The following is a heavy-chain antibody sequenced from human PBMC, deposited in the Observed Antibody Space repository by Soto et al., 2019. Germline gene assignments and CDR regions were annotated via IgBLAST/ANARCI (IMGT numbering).Heavy chain of an antibody. CDR2: ISYDGSNK. CDR1: GFTFSSYG. V-gene: IGHV3-30*18. D-gene: IGHD3-22*01. J-gene: IGHJ4*02. CDR3: AKDAPYYYDSSGYYGPFDY. Sequence: GGSLRLSCAASGFTFSSYGIHWVRQAPGKGLEWVALISYDGSNKYYADSVKGRFTISRDNSKNTLYLQMNSLRAEDTAMYYCAKDAPYYYDSSGYYGPFDYWGQGTLVTVSS.